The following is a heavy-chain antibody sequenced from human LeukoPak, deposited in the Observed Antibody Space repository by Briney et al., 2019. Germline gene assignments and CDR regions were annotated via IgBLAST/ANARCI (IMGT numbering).Heavy chain of an antibody. V-gene: IGHV3-48*03. Sequence: PGGSLRLSCAASGFTFSSYEMNWVRQAPGKGMERVSYISSSGSTIYYADSVKGRFTISRNNAKNSLYLQMNSLRAEDTAVYYCARGFIAAAGTLAYWGQGTLVTVSS. J-gene: IGHJ4*02. CDR3: ARGFIAAAGTLAY. CDR1: GFTFSSYE. CDR2: ISSSGSTI. D-gene: IGHD6-13*01.